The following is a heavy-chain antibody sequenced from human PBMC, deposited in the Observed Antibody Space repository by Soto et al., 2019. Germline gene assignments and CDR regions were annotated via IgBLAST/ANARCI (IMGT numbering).Heavy chain of an antibody. J-gene: IGHJ6*02. CDR2: IYYSGST. V-gene: IGHV4-39*01. CDR1: GGSISSSSYY. CDR3: ASQPFNSYYSYYGMDV. Sequence: SETLCLTCTVSGGSISSSSYYWGWIRQPPGKGLEWIGSIYYSGSTYYNPSLKSRVTISVDTSKSQFSLKLSSVTAADTAVYYCASQPFNSYYSYYGMDVWGQGTTVTVSS.